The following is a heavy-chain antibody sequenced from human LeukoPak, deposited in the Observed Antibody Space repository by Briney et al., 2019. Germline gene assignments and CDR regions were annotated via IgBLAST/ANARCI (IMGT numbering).Heavy chain of an antibody. CDR3: AREGRLGELWA. Sequence: SETLSLTCVVSGGFISSGDGSWTWIRQPPGKGLEWIGYIYHSGTTNYNPSLKSRVSISVDTSKNQLSLKVTSVTAADTAVYYCAREGRLGELWAWGQGTLVSVSS. CDR1: GGFISSGDGS. CDR2: IYHSGTT. V-gene: IGHV4-30-2*01. D-gene: IGHD2-21*01. J-gene: IGHJ1*01.